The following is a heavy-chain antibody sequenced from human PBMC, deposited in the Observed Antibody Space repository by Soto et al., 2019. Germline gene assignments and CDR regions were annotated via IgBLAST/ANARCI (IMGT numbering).Heavy chain of an antibody. CDR1: GFTFSSYW. Sequence: PGGSLRLSCAASGFTFSSYWMHWVRQAPGKGLVWVSRINSDGSSTSYADSVKGRFTISRDNAKNTLYLQMNSLRAEDTAVYYCAIRASYYDSSGYYLSGAFDIWGRGTMVTVSS. CDR2: INSDGSST. CDR3: AIRASYYDSSGYYLSGAFDI. D-gene: IGHD3-22*01. J-gene: IGHJ3*02. V-gene: IGHV3-74*01.